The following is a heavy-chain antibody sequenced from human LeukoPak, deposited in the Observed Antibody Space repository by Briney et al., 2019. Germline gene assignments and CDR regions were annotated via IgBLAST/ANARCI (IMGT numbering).Heavy chain of an antibody. CDR1: GLSFSTLD. V-gene: IGHV3-23*01. J-gene: IGHJ4*02. CDR2: ISGSGGGT. D-gene: IGHD6-13*01. Sequence: GESLRLSCASSGLSFSTLDMSWVRQAPGKGLEWVSGISGSGGGTYYGESVKGRFTISRDNSKSTLYLQMNSLRAEDTAVYYCAKDRYSGLNTIDYWGQGTLVTVSS. CDR3: AKDRYSGLNTIDY.